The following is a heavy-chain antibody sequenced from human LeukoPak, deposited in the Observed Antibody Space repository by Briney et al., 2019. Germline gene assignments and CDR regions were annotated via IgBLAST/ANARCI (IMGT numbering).Heavy chain of an antibody. CDR2: ITSRGGTM. CDR3: ARSRGDSTYYYYSYGMDV. V-gene: IGHV3-11*01. Sequence: GGSLRLSCAASGFTFSDYYMSWIRQAPGKGLEWVSYITSRGGTMHYADSVKGRFTISRDNAKKSLFLQMNSLRAEDTAVYYCARSRGDSTYYYYSYGMDVWGQGTTVTVSS. D-gene: IGHD2-21*02. CDR1: GFTFSDYY. J-gene: IGHJ6*02.